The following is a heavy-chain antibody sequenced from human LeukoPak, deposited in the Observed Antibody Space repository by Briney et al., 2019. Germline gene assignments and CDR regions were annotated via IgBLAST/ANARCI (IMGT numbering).Heavy chain of an antibody. CDR3: ARLDNWFDP. D-gene: IGHD2-2*03. CDR1: GYTFTGYY. J-gene: IGHJ5*02. Sequence: ASVKVSCKASGYTFTGYYMHWVRQAPGQGLEWMGWVNPNSGGTNYAQKFQGWVTMTRDTSISTAYMELGRLRSDDTAVYYCARLDNWFDPWGQGTLVTVSS. CDR2: VNPNSGGT. V-gene: IGHV1-2*04.